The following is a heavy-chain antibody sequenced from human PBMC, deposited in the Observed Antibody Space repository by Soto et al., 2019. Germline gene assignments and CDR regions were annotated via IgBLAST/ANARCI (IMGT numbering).Heavy chain of an antibody. CDR1: GYTFTSYD. CDR2: MNPNSGNT. CDR3: ARGRGLKGNWFDR. V-gene: IGHV1-8*01. D-gene: IGHD6-25*01. J-gene: IGHJ5*02. Sequence: ASVKVSCKASGYTFTSYDINWVRQATGQGLEWMGWMNPNSGNTGYAQKFQGRVTMTRNTSVSTAYMELSSLRSDDTAVYYCARGRGLKGNWFDRWGQGTLVTVSS.